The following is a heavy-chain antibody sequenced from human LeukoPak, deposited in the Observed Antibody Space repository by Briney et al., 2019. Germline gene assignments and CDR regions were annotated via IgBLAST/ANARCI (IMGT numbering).Heavy chain of an antibody. D-gene: IGHD2-21*01. Sequence: GTSVKVSCKASAYMFLRNYIHWVRQAPGQGLEWMGWINPNSSATKYAEKFQGRVALTRDTSVSTVYMDVSRLETDDTALYYCARRRIVGSNWFDPWGQGTRVTVSA. CDR3: ARRRIVGSNWFDP. CDR2: INPNSSAT. CDR1: AYMFLRNY. J-gene: IGHJ5*02. V-gene: IGHV1-2*02.